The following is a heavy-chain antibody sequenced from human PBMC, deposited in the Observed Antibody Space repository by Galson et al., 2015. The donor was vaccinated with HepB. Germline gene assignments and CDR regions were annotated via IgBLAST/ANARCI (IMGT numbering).Heavy chain of an antibody. D-gene: IGHD6-13*01. CDR1: GFTFSGSG. Sequence: SLRLSCAASGFTFSGSGIHWVRLASGKGLEWVGRIRNRANNYATAYAASVRGRFTVSSDDSKNTAYLQMNSLQIEDTAVYYCTRPGYGSSWFLDYSHGMDIWGKGTRVVVSS. J-gene: IGHJ6*04. V-gene: IGHV3-73*01. CDR2: IRNRANNYAT. CDR3: TRPGYGSSWFLDYSHGMDI.